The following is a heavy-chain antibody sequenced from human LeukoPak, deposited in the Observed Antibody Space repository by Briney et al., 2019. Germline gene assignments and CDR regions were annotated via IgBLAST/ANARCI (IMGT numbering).Heavy chain of an antibody. CDR1: GFTFSNYE. D-gene: IGHD2-21*02. V-gene: IGHV3-66*01. CDR3: ARGSAYCGGDCPDY. Sequence: GGSLRLSCAPSGFTFSNYEMNWVRQAPGKGLEWVSVIYSGGSTYYADSVKGRFTISRDKSKNTVYLQMNSLRAEDTAVYYCARGSAYCGGDCPDYWGQGTLVTVSS. CDR2: IYSGGST. J-gene: IGHJ4*02.